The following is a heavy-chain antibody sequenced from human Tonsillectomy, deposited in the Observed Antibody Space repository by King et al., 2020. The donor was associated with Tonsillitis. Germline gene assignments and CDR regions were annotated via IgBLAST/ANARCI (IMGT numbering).Heavy chain of an antibody. CDR2: IWYNGSNK. D-gene: IGHD1-14*01. CDR3: ARDNFHNLLYDYYMDV. J-gene: IGHJ6*03. V-gene: IGHV3-33*08. CDR1: GFTFISYG. Sequence: VQLVESGGGVVQPGKSLRLSCAASGFTFISYGIHWVRQAPGKGLEWVAVIWYNGSNKYYIESVKGRFTISRDNSKNTVDLQMNSLRVQDTAVYYCARDNFHNLLYDYYMDVWGKGTTVTVSS.